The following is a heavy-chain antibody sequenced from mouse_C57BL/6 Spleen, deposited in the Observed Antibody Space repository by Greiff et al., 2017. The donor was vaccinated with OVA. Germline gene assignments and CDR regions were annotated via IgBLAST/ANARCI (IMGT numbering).Heavy chain of an antibody. CDR1: GYSFTDYN. J-gene: IGHJ2*01. CDR2: INPNYGTT. D-gene: IGHD1-1*01. V-gene: IGHV1-39*01. Sequence: EVKLMESGPELVKPGASVKISCKASGYSFTDYNMHWVKQSHGKSLEWIGVINPNYGTTSYNQKFKGKATLTVDQSSSTAYMQLNSLTSEDSAVYYCARSAITTVVDAFDYWGQGTTLTVSS. CDR3: ARSAITTVVDAFDY.